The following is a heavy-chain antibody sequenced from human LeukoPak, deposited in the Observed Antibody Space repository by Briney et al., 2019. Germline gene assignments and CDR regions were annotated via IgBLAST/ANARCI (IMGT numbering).Heavy chain of an antibody. D-gene: IGHD3/OR15-3a*01. CDR2: IYYSGNT. J-gene: IGHJ4*02. Sequence: PSETLSLTCTVSGGSISSNTYYWGWIRQPPGKGLEWIGSIYYSGNTYYNASLKSQVSISIDTSKNQFSLRLTSVTAADTAVYYCARQTGSGLFILPGGQGTLVTVSS. CDR3: ARQTGSGLFILP. CDR1: GGSISSNTYY. V-gene: IGHV4-39*01.